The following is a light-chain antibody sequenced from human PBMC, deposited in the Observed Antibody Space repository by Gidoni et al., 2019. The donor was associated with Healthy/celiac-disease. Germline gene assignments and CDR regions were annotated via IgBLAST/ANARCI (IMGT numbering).Light chain of an antibody. J-gene: IGKJ4*01. V-gene: IGKV3-11*01. Sequence: IVLPQSPATLSLSPGERATLSCRASQSVSSYLACYQQKPGQAPRLLIYDASNRATGIPARFSGSGSGTDFTLTISSLEPEDFAVYYCQQRSNWLFGGXTKVEIK. CDR3: QQRSNWL. CDR1: QSVSSY. CDR2: DAS.